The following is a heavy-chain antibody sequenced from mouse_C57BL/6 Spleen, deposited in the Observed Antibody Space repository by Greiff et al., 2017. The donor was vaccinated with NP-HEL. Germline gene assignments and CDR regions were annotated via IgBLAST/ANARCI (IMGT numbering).Heavy chain of an antibody. D-gene: IGHD2-4*01. V-gene: IGHV1-15*01. J-gene: IGHJ2*01. CDR1: GYTFTDYE. CDR3: TRSRYDYDGYYFDY. Sequence: QVQLQQSGAELVRPGASVTLSCKASGYTFTDYEMHWVKQTPVHGLEWIGAIDPETGGTAYNQKFKGKAILTADKSSSTAYMELRSLTSEDSAVYYCTRSRYDYDGYYFDYWGQGTTLTVSS. CDR2: IDPETGGT.